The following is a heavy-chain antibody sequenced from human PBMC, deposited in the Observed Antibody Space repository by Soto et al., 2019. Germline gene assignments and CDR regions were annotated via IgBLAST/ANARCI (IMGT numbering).Heavy chain of an antibody. CDR3: VRARDGMLDSSPVSAFLLNRSSDL. CDR2: INHSGGT. Sequence: KGLEWIGEINHSGGTSYNPSLKSRVTISVDTSKSQFSLKLTSVTAADRAVYFCVRARDGMLDSSPVSAFLLNRSSDL. V-gene: IGHV4-34*01. D-gene: IGHD3-22*01. J-gene: IGHJ2*01.